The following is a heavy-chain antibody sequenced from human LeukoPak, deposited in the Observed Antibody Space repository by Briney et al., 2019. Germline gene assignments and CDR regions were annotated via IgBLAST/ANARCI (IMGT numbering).Heavy chain of an antibody. Sequence: PGGSLRLSCAASGFTFSSYDMHWVRQATGKGLEWVSAIGTAGDTYYPGSVKGRFTISRENAKNSLYLQMNSLRAGDTAVYYCAREPSSYYFKSYGMDVWGQGTTVTVSS. CDR1: GFTFSSYD. J-gene: IGHJ6*02. V-gene: IGHV3-13*01. CDR3: AREPSSYYFKSYGMDV. CDR2: IGTAGDT. D-gene: IGHD3-10*01.